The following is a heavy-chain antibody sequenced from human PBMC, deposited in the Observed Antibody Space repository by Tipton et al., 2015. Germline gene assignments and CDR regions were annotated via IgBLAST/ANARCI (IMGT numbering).Heavy chain of an antibody. V-gene: IGHV1-18*01. J-gene: IGHJ4*02. CDR2: ISAYNGNT. CDR3: ARENSIWYPYCDH. D-gene: IGHD6-13*01. Sequence: QLVQSGAEVRKPGASVKVSCEASGYTFNRFGISWVRQAPGQGLEWMGWISAYNGNTKYAQKLQGRVTMTTGTSTSTAYMELRSLRSDDTAFYFCARENSIWYPYCDHWGQGTLVTVAS. CDR1: GYTFNRFG.